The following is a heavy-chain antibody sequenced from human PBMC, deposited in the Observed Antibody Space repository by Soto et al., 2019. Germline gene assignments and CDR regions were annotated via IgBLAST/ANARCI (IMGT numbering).Heavy chain of an antibody. J-gene: IGHJ5*01. D-gene: IGHD1-1*01. V-gene: IGHV1-18*04. CDR1: GSRLSQAG. Sequence: GSSVQISCPAVGSRLSQAGIVWVRQSQEQGLEWMGWISGNNGATNYAPKMQGRVTMTIDTSTDTAYMDLRSLTSDDTAVYFCSRDLKYIRVLGTWFASWVQRTLVTVSA. CDR3: SRDLKYIRVLGTWFAS. CDR2: ISGNNGAT.